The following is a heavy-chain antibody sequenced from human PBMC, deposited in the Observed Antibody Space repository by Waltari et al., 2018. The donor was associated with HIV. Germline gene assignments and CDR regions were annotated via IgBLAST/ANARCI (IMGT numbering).Heavy chain of an antibody. CDR2: ISSSSLSI. D-gene: IGHD6-13*01. Sequence: EVQLVESGGGLVKPGGSLRLSCAASGFTVSSYTMNWVRQAPGKGLEWVSSISSSSLSIDYADSVKGRFTISRDNINNSLYLQMDSLRADDTAVYYCASGGRSSTWAYWGQGILVAVSS. J-gene: IGHJ4*02. V-gene: IGHV3-21*01. CDR3: ASGGRSSTWAY. CDR1: GFTVSSYT.